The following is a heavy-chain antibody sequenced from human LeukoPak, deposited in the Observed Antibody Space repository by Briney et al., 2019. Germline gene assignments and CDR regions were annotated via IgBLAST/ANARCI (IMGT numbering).Heavy chain of an antibody. CDR1: GFTFSSYA. CDR3: ARDIPDYYGSGSYYKGTSNWFDP. Sequence: PGRSLRLSCAASGFTFSSYAMHWVRQAPGKGLEWVAVISYDGSNKYYADSVKGRFTISRDNSKNTLHLQMNSLRAEDTAVYYCARDIPDYYGSGSYYKGTSNWFDPWGQGTLVTVSS. CDR2: ISYDGSNK. V-gene: IGHV3-30*04. J-gene: IGHJ5*02. D-gene: IGHD3-10*01.